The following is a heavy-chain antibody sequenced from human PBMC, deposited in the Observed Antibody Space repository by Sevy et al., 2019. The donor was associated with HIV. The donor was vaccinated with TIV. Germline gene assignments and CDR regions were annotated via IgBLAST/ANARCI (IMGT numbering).Heavy chain of an antibody. V-gene: IGHV3-30*18. J-gene: IGHJ3*01. CDR1: GFTFRNYG. CDR2: ISYDGTDI. CDR3: ANSTYYYDSSGYYSPTGDAFDV. Sequence: GGSLRLSCAASGFTFRNYGMHWVRQAPGKGLEWVAIISYDGTDIYYADSVKGRFTISRDNSKKTLYLQMNSLRPEDTAVYYCANSTYYYDSSGYYSPTGDAFDVWGQGTVVTVSS. D-gene: IGHD3-22*01.